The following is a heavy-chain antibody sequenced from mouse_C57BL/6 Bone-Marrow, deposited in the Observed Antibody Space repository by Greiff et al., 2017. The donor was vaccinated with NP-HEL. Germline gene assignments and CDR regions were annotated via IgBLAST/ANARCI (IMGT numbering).Heavy chain of an antibody. CDR2: IYPRSGNT. V-gene: IGHV1-81*01. D-gene: IGHD3-3*01. Sequence: QLQQSGAELARPGASVKLSCKASGYTFTSYGISWVKQRTGQGLEWIGEIYPRSGNTYYNEGFKGKATLTADKSSSTAYMELRSLTSEDSAVYFCARSGAEGDWGQGTTLTVSS. CDR1: GYTFTSYG. CDR3: ARSGAEGD. J-gene: IGHJ2*01.